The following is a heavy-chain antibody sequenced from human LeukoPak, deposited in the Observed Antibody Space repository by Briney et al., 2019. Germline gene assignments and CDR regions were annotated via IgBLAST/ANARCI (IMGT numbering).Heavy chain of an antibody. J-gene: IGHJ3*02. CDR3: ARSSTSSLDAFDI. CDR1: GFTFSSYG. V-gene: IGHV3-30*02. Sequence: SGGSLRLSCAASGFTFSSYGMHWVRQAPGKGLEWVAFIRYDGSNKYYADSVKGRFTISRDNSKNTLYLQMNSLRAGDTAVYYCARSSTSSLDAFDIWGQGTMVTVSS. D-gene: IGHD2-2*01. CDR2: IRYDGSNK.